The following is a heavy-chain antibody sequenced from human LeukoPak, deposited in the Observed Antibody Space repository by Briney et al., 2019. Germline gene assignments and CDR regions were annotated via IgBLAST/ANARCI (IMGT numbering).Heavy chain of an antibody. D-gene: IGHD5-24*01. CDR3: ARVDDLDAFDM. J-gene: IGHJ3*02. V-gene: IGHV3-30*04. Sequence: GGSLRLSCAASGFTFSSYAMHWVRQAPGKGLEWVAVISDDGSNKYYADSVKGRFTISSDNSKNTLYLKMNSLRAEDTAVYYCARVDDLDAFDMWGQGTMVTVSS. CDR2: ISDDGSNK. CDR1: GFTFSSYA.